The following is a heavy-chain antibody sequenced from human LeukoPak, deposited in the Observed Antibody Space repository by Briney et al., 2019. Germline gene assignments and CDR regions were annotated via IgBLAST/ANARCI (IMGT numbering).Heavy chain of an antibody. Sequence: PGGSLRLSCAASGFTFSSYAMSWVRQAPGKGLEWVSAISGSGGSTYYADSVQGRFTISRDNSKNTLYLQMSSLRVEDTAVYYCAKPTGTGVAKWYFDSWGQGTLVTVSS. V-gene: IGHV3-23*01. CDR2: ISGSGGST. CDR3: AKPTGTGVAKWYFDS. CDR1: GFTFSSYA. J-gene: IGHJ4*02. D-gene: IGHD3-10*01.